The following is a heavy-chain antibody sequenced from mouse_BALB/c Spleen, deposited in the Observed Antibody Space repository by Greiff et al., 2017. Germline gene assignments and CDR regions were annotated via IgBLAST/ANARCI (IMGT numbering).Heavy chain of an antibody. CDR2: IDPANGNT. CDR1: GFNIKDTY. Sequence: EVQGVESGAELVKPGASVKLSCTASGFNIKDTYMHWVKQRPEQGLEWIGRIDPANGNTKYDPKFQGKATITADTSSNTAYLQLSSLTSEDTAVYYCARSDRYERYAMDYWGQGTSVTVSS. V-gene: IGHV14-3*02. CDR3: ARSDRYERYAMDY. J-gene: IGHJ4*01. D-gene: IGHD2-14*01.